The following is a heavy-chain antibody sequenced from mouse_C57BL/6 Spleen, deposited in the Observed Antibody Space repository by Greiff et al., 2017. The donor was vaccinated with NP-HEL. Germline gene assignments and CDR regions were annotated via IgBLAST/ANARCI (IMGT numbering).Heavy chain of an antibody. CDR3: ARSDYGSSRFAY. CDR1: GYTFTSYW. V-gene: IGHV1-50*01. D-gene: IGHD1-1*01. Sequence: VQLQQSGAELVKPGASVKLSCKASGYTFTSYWMQWVKQRPGQGLEWIGEIDPSDSYTNYNQKFKGKATLTVDTSSSTAYMQLSSLTSEDSAVYYCARSDYGSSRFAYWGQGTLVTVSA. J-gene: IGHJ3*01. CDR2: IDPSDSYT.